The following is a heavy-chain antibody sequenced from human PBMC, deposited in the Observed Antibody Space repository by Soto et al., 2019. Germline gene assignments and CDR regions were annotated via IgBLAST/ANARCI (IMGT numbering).Heavy chain of an antibody. CDR2: INGYNGNT. V-gene: IGHV1-18*01. CDR1: GYTFTSYG. D-gene: IGHD3-16*01. J-gene: IGHJ6*02. Sequence: QVQLVQSGAEVKKPGASVKVSCKASGYTFTSYGITWVLQAPGQGLEWLGWINGYNGNTNYAQKLQGRVTMTTDTSTSTAYMELRSLRSDDTAVYYCARMGDVPYYYYGMDVWGQGTTVTVSS. CDR3: ARMGDVPYYYYGMDV.